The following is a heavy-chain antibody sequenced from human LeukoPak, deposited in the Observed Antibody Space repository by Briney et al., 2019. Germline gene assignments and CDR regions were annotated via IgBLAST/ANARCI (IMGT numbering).Heavy chain of an antibody. D-gene: IGHD3-22*01. CDR2: ISSSSSHI. V-gene: IGHV3-21*01. CDR3: AKGRYYDSSGYPIDY. J-gene: IGHJ4*02. Sequence: GGSLRLSCAASGFTFSSYRMNWVRQAPGKGLEWVSSISSSSSHIYYADSVKGRFTISRDNAKNSLYLQMNSLRAEDTAVYYCAKGRYYDSSGYPIDYWGQGTLVTVSS. CDR1: GFTFSSYR.